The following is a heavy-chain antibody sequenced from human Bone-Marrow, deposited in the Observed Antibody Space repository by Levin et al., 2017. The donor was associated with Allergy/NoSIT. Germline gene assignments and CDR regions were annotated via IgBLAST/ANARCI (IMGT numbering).Heavy chain of an antibody. CDR1: GFSLNTAKQR. J-gene: IGHJ4*02. D-gene: IGHD3-22*01. V-gene: IGHV2-70*04. Sequence: SGPTLVKPTQTLTLTCTVSGFSLNTAKQRLSWIRQTPGKALEWLARIDWDDDRLYSASLRSRLTISKDTSKNQVVLTMTNMDPVDTATYYCARTGAYDSNGYYAYFFDYWGQGILVTVSS. CDR3: ARTGAYDSNGYYAYFFDY. CDR2: IDWDDDR.